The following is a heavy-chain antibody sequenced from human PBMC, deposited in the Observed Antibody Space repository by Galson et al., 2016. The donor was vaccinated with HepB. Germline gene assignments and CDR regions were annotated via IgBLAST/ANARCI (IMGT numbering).Heavy chain of an antibody. D-gene: IGHD2/OR15-2a*01. J-gene: IGHJ4*02. CDR2: IFHSGRV. V-gene: IGHV4-4*02. Sequence: TLSLTCAVSGVSITSSDWWSWVRQPPGQGLEWIGQIFHSGRVNYTPSLASRVTISIDTSNNHFSLRLTSVTAADTALYYCARQYWGGPSDYWGQGTLVTVAS. CDR3: ARQYWGGPSDY. CDR1: GVSITSSDW.